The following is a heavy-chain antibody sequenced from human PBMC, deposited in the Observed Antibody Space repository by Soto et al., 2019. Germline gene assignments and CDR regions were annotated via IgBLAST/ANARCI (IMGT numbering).Heavy chain of an antibody. CDR2: INAGNGNT. D-gene: IGHD6-6*01. J-gene: IGHJ5*02. CDR1: GYTFTSYA. Sequence: QVQLVQSGAEEKKPGASVKVSCKASGYTFTSYAMHWVRQAPGQRLEWMGWINAGNGNTKYSQKFQGRVTITRDTSASTAYMELSSLRSEDTAVYYCARAPGRSIWFDPWGQGTLVTVSS. CDR3: ARAPGRSIWFDP. V-gene: IGHV1-3*05.